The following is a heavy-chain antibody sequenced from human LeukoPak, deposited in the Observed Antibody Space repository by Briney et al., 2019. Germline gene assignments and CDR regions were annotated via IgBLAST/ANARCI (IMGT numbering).Heavy chain of an antibody. D-gene: IGHD6-19*01. CDR1: GFTFDDYA. Sequence: LGGSLRLSCAASGFTFDDYAMHWVRQAPGKGLEWVSGISWNSGSIGYADSVKGRFTISRDNAKNSLYLQMNSLRAEDTALYYCAKDGDSSGWYGSTDYWGQGTLVTVSS. J-gene: IGHJ4*02. CDR2: ISWNSGSI. CDR3: AKDGDSSGWYGSTDY. V-gene: IGHV3-9*01.